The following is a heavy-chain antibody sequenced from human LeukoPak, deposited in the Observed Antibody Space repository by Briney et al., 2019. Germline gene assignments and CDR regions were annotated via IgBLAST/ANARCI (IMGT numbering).Heavy chain of an antibody. Sequence: ASVKVSCKASGYTFTSYAMNWVRQAPGQGLEWMGWINTNTGNPTYAQGFTGRFVFSLDTSVSTAYLQISSLKAEDTAVYYCAREWIYYYYYGMDVWGQGTTVTVSS. J-gene: IGHJ6*02. CDR1: GYTFTSYA. CDR2: INTNTGNP. CDR3: AREWIYYYYYGMDV. D-gene: IGHD5-12*01. V-gene: IGHV7-4-1*02.